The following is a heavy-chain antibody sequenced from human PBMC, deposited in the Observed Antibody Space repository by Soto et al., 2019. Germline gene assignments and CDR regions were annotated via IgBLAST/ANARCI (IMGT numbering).Heavy chain of an antibody. CDR2: IFPGDSDT. V-gene: IGHV5-51*01. Sequence: GESLKISCKGSGYSFTTYWIGWVRQMPAKGLEWMGIIFPGDSDTRYSPSFQGQVTISADKSISTAYLQWSSLKASDTAMYFCARQSSYIYGMDVWGQGTTVTSP. J-gene: IGHJ6*02. CDR1: GYSFTTYW. CDR3: ARQSSYIYGMDV. D-gene: IGHD1-20*01.